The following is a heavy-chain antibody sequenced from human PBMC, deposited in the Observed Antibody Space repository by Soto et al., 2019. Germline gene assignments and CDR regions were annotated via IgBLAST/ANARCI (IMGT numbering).Heavy chain of an antibody. D-gene: IGHD7-27*01. Sequence: GGSLRLSCAASGFTFSDYYMSWIRQAPGKGLELFSYISGSNTYTDYADSVKGRFTISRDNAKNSLYLQMNSLRADGTAVYYCARSMKTGKNFDYWGQGT. CDR2: ISGSNTYT. CDR1: GFTFSDYY. CDR3: ARSMKTGKNFDY. V-gene: IGHV3-11*03. J-gene: IGHJ4*02.